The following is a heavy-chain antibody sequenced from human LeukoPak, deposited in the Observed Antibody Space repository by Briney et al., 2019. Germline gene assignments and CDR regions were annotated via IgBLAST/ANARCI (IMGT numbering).Heavy chain of an antibody. Sequence: SETLSLTCTVSGYSISSGCYWGWIRQPAGKGLEWIGRIFISGSTNYNPSLKSRVTMSVDTSKNQFSLKLSSVTAADTAVYYCAREDAAMVQFDYWGQGTLVTVSS. CDR2: IFISGST. CDR1: GYSISSGCY. V-gene: IGHV4-4*07. D-gene: IGHD5-18*01. J-gene: IGHJ4*02. CDR3: AREDAAMVQFDY.